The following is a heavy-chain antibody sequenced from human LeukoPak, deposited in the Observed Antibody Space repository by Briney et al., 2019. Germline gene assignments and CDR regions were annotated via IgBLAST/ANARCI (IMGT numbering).Heavy chain of an antibody. J-gene: IGHJ4*02. Sequence: GGSLRLSCSASGFTFRNSAMTWVRQAPGKGLEGVSSISAGGSNTNHADSVKGRFTISRDNSKSTLYLQMNSLRVEDTAIYYCANALSVPNWNRTPFDFWGQGTLVTVSS. CDR2: ISAGGSNT. V-gene: IGHV3-23*01. D-gene: IGHD1-1*01. CDR3: ANALSVPNWNRTPFDF. CDR1: GFTFRNSA.